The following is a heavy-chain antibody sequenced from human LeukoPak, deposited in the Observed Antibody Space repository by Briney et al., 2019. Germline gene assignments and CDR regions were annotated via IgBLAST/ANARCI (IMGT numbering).Heavy chain of an antibody. CDR1: GGSISSSSYY. Sequence: PSETLSLTCTVSGGSISSSSYYWGWIRQPPGKGPEWIGSAYYTGASYYNPSLKSRVTISIDTSKNHFSLNLTSVTAADTAVYYCARGAPPQNWGQGALVTVSS. CDR3: ARGAPPQN. CDR2: AYYTGAS. V-gene: IGHV4-39*07. J-gene: IGHJ4*02.